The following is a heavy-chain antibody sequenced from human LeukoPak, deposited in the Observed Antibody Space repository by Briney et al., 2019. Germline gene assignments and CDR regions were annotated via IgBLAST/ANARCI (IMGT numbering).Heavy chain of an antibody. CDR3: ARVIAVADPYYYYGMDV. V-gene: IGHV4-34*01. D-gene: IGHD6-19*01. J-gene: IGHJ6*02. CDR1: GGSFSGYY. Sequence: SETLSLTCAVYGGSFSGYYWSWIRQPPGKGLEWMGEINHSGSTNYNPSLTSRVTISVDTSKNQFSLKLSSVTAADTAVYYCARVIAVADPYYYYGMDVWGQGTTVTVSS. CDR2: INHSGST.